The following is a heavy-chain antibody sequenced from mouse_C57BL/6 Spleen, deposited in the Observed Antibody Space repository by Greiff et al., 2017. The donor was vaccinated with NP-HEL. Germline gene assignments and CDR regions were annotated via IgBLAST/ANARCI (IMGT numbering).Heavy chain of an antibody. CDR3: AKIDSSRAMDY. J-gene: IGHJ4*01. Sequence: QVQLQQSGPGLVQPSQSLSITCTVSGFSLTSYGVHWVRQSPGKGLEWLGVIWRGGSTDYTAAFMSRLSITKDNSKCQVFFKTNSLQADDTAIYYCAKIDSSRAMDYWGHGTSVTVSS. V-gene: IGHV2-5*01. CDR2: IWRGGST. CDR1: GFSLTSYG. D-gene: IGHD3-2*02.